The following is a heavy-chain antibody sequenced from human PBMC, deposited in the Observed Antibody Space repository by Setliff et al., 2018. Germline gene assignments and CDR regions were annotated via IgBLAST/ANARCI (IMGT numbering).Heavy chain of an antibody. J-gene: IGHJ6*02. CDR2: IIPIFGTA. Sequence: GASVKVSCKASGGTFSSYAISWVRQAPGQGLEWMGGIIPIFGTANYAQKFQGRVTMTADESTSTAYMELSSLRSEDTAVYYCARDLIDPDYGDYLSFYYFGMDVWGQGTTVTVSS. CDR3: ARDLIDPDYGDYLSFYYFGMDV. V-gene: IGHV1-69*13. D-gene: IGHD4-17*01. CDR1: GGTFSSYA.